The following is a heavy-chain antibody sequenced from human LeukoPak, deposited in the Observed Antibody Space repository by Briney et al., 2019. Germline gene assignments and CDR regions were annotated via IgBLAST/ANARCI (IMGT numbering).Heavy chain of an antibody. V-gene: IGHV4-59*01. Sequence: SETLSLTCTVSGGSISSYYWSWIRQPPGKGLEWIGYIYHSGSTNYNPSLKSRVTISVDTSKNQFSLKLSSVTAADTAVYYCARGIAAAGTGYFDYWGQGTLVTVSS. CDR2: IYHSGST. D-gene: IGHD6-13*01. CDR3: ARGIAAAGTGYFDY. J-gene: IGHJ4*02. CDR1: GGSISSYY.